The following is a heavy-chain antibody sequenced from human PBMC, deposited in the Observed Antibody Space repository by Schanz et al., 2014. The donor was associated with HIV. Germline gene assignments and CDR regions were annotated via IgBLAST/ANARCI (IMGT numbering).Heavy chain of an antibody. Sequence: QEQLVESGGGVVQPGRSLRLSCVASGFNFNSYGMHWVRQAPGKGLEWVAVTSYDGIKKNFADSVKGRFTISRDNSKNSLYLQMNSLRAEDTAVYYCARDYHWNWFDPWGQGTLVTVSS. CDR3: ARDYHWNWFDP. J-gene: IGHJ5*02. CDR2: TSYDGIKK. CDR1: GFNFNSYG. V-gene: IGHV3-30*03. D-gene: IGHD1-20*01.